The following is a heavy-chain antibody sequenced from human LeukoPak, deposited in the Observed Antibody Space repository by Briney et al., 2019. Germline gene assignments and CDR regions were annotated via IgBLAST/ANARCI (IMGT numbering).Heavy chain of an antibody. CDR1: GGSIRSYY. V-gene: IGHV4-59*01. CDR3: ARRGPYYYYGMDV. Sequence: SETLSLTCTVSGGSIRSYYWSWIRQPPGKGLEWIGYIYYSGSTNYNPSLKSRVTISVDTSKNQFSLKLSSVTAADTAVYYCARRGPYYYYGMDVWGQGTTVTVSS. CDR2: IYYSGST. J-gene: IGHJ6*02.